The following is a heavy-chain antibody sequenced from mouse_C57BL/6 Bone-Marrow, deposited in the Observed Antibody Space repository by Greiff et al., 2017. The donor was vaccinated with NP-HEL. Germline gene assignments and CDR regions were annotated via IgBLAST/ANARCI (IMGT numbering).Heavy chain of an antibody. CDR2: ISPRSGYT. D-gene: IGHD2-12*01. Sequence: VQLQQSGAELARPGASVKLSCKASGYTFTSYGISWVKQSPGQGLEWIGEISPRSGYTYYNEQVKGQATLSGDESSSTAYMELRSLTSEDSAVYFCARLRRGAWFAYWGQGTLVTVSA. CDR1: GYTFTSYG. CDR3: ARLRRGAWFAY. V-gene: IGHV1-81*01. J-gene: IGHJ3*01.